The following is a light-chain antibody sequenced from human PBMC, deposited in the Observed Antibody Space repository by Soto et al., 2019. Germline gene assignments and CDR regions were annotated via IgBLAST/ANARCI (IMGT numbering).Light chain of an antibody. J-gene: IGLJ1*01. CDR3: SSYTTSSTV. V-gene: IGLV2-14*01. CDR2: EVT. Sequence: QSALTQPGSVSGSPGQSITISCTATSSHGADYKDVSWYQQHPGNAPKLMIYEVTYRPSGVSNRFSGSKSGNTASLTISGLQAVVEAEYYCSSYTTSSTVFGTGTKLTVL. CDR1: SSHGADYKD.